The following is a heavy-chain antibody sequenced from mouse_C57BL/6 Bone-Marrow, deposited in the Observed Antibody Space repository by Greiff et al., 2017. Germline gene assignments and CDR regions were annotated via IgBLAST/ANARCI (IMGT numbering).Heavy chain of an antibody. V-gene: IGHV1-58*01. CDR1: GYTFTSYG. CDR3: ARDYGSSLDY. Sequence: VQLQQSGAELVRPGSSVKMSCKTSGYTFTSYGINWVKQRPGQGLEWIGYIYIGNGYTKYNEKFTGKATLTSDTSSRTAYMQHSSLTSEDSAIYFCARDYGSSLDYWGQGTTLTVSS. CDR2: IYIGNGYT. J-gene: IGHJ2*01. D-gene: IGHD1-1*01.